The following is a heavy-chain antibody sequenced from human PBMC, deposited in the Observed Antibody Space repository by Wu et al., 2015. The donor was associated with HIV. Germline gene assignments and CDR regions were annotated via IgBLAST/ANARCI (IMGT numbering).Heavy chain of an antibody. J-gene: IGHJ3*02. CDR3: ARDMRSIWRGSWLDDAFDI. Sequence: QVQLVQSGAEVKKPGASVKVSCKASGYTFTGYYMHWVRQAPGQGLEWMGWINPNSGGTNYAQKFQGRVTMTRDTSISTAYMELSRLRSDDTAVYYCARDMRSIWRGSWLDDAFDIWGQGTMVTVSS. D-gene: IGHD6-13*01. CDR2: INPNSGGT. V-gene: IGHV1-2*02. CDR1: GYTFTGYY.